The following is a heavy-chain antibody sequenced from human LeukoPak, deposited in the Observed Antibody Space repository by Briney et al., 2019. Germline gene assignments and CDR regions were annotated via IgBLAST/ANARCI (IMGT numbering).Heavy chain of an antibody. V-gene: IGHV4-61*02. CDR2: IYNSGTT. J-gene: IGHJ3*02. CDR1: SGSISSDSYY. CDR3: AAPAGMTAFDI. Sequence: SSETLSLTCTVSSGSISSDSYYWSWIRQPAGKGLEWIGRIYNSGTTNYNSSLKRRVTISIDTSKNQFSLKLSSVTAADTAVYYCAAPAGMTAFDIWGQGTMVTVSS. D-gene: IGHD1-1*01.